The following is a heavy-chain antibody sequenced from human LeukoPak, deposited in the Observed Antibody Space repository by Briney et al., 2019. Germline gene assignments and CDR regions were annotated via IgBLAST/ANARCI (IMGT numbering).Heavy chain of an antibody. CDR3: AKDSGSYYYGMDV. J-gene: IGHJ6*02. CDR2: ISYDGSNK. V-gene: IGHV3-30*18. Sequence: GGSLRLSCAASGFTISSYGMHWVRQAPGKGLEWVAVISYDGSNKYYADSVKGRFTISRDNSKNTLYLQMNSLRAEDTAVYYCAKDSGSYYYGMDVWGRGTTVAVSS. D-gene: IGHD1-14*01. CDR1: GFTISSYG.